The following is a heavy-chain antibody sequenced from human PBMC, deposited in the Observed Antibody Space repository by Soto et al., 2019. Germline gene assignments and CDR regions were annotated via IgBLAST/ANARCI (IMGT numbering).Heavy chain of an antibody. CDR1: GFTFSDYY. Sequence: QVQLVESGGGLVKPGGSLRLSCAASGFTFSDYYMSWIRQAPGKGLEWVSYISSSSRYTNYADSVKGRFTISRDNAKNSLYLQMNSLSAEDTAVYYCARDAILTAAGTELDYWGQGTLVTVSS. CDR2: ISSSSRYT. J-gene: IGHJ4*02. CDR3: ARDAILTAAGTELDY. D-gene: IGHD6-13*01. V-gene: IGHV3-11*05.